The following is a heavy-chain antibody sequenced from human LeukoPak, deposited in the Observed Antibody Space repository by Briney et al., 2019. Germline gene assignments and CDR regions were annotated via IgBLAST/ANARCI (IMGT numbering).Heavy chain of an antibody. V-gene: IGHV1-18*01. CDR1: GYTFTSYG. CDR2: ISAYNGNT. J-gene: IGHJ1*01. Sequence: ASVKVSCKASGYTFTSYGISWVRQAPGQGLEWIGWISAYNGNTNYAQKLQGRVTMTTDTSTSTAYMGLRSLRSDDTAVYYCARLSYGGNSGAPTEYFQHWGQGTLVTVSS. D-gene: IGHD4-17*01. CDR3: ARLSYGGNSGAPTEYFQH.